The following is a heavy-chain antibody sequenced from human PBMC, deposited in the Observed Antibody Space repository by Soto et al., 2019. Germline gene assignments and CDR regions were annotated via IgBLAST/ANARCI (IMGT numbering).Heavy chain of an antibody. Sequence: PSETLSLTCTVSGDSISSSNYYWGWIRQPPGKGLEWIASIYYSGSTFYNPSLKSRVTISVDTSKNQFSLKLNSLTAADTAVYYGARPPDYGYDAFDIWGQGTMVTVSS. V-gene: IGHV4-39*01. J-gene: IGHJ3*02. D-gene: IGHD4-17*01. CDR2: IYYSGST. CDR1: GDSISSSNYY. CDR3: ARPPDYGYDAFDI.